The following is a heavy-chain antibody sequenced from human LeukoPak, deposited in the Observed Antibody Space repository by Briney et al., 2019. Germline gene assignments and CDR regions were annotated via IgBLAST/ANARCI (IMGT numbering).Heavy chain of an antibody. CDR3: ARDVGDYGDSSSY. CDR2: IYSGGST. V-gene: IGHV3-66*01. Sequence: GGSLRLSCAASGFTVSSNYMSWVRKAPGKGLEWVSVIYSGGSTYYADSVQGRFTISRDNSKNTLYLQMNSLRAEDTAVYYCARDVGDYGDSSSYWGQGTLVTVSS. D-gene: IGHD4-17*01. CDR1: GFTVSSNY. J-gene: IGHJ4*02.